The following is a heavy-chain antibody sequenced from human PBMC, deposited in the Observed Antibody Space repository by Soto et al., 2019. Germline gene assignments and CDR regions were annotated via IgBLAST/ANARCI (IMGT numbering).Heavy chain of an antibody. CDR2: ISAYNGNT. CDR1: GYTFTSYG. V-gene: IGHV1-18*01. CDR3: AIDPRPSYYVILTGYSMGYAFDI. Sequence: QVQLVQSGAEVKKPGASVKVSCKASGYTFTSYGISWVRQAPGQGLEWMGWISAYNGNTNYAQKLQGRVTMTTDTSMSTAYMELSSLSSYDTAVYYCAIDPRPSYYVILTGYSMGYAFDIGGQGTMVSIS. D-gene: IGHD3-9*01. J-gene: IGHJ3*02.